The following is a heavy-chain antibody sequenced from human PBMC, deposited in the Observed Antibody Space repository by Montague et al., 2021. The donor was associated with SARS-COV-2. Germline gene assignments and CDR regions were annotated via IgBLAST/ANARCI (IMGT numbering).Heavy chain of an antibody. CDR1: SGSISNYY. Sequence: SETLSLTCTVSSGSISNYYWSWIRQPPGEGLEWICFISHTESTXXXPSXEGRVSISIDTSKSQFSLRVRSVTAADTAVYYCARSVQFAYGLDVWGQGTTVTISS. V-gene: IGHV4-59*08. CDR2: ISHTEST. CDR3: ARSVQFAYGLDV. J-gene: IGHJ6*02. D-gene: IGHD3-16*01.